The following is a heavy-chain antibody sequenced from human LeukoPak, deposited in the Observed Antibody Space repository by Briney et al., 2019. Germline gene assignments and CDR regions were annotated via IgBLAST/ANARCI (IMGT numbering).Heavy chain of an antibody. CDR3: AKERVSAAAAGRGDFDY. Sequence: PGGSLRLSCTASGFTFVNYAMSWVRQAPGKGLEWVSAISGSGGSTYYADSVKGRFTISRDNSKNTLYLQMNSLRAEDTAVYYCAKERVSAAAAGRGDFDYWGQGTLVTVSS. CDR2: ISGSGGST. D-gene: IGHD6-13*01. J-gene: IGHJ4*02. V-gene: IGHV3-23*01. CDR1: GFTFVNYA.